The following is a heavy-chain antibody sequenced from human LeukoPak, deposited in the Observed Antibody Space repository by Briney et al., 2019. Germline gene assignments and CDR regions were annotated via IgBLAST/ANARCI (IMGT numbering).Heavy chain of an antibody. J-gene: IGHJ4*02. D-gene: IGHD5-12*01. CDR3: ARDKYSGYDSQPY. V-gene: IGHV1-18*01. CDR1: GYTFSNYG. Sequence: ASVKVSCKASGYTFSNYGITWVRQAPGQGLEWMGWISPYNGNADYAQKFQGRPTMTTDSSTSTAYLELRSLTSDDTAMYFCARDKYSGYDSQPYWGQGTQVTVSS. CDR2: ISPYNGNA.